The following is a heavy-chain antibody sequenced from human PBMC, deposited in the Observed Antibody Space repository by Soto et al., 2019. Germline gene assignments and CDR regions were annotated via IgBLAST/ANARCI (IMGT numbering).Heavy chain of an antibody. V-gene: IGHV3-23*01. J-gene: IGHJ2*01. CDR1: GFTFSSYA. Sequence: EVQLLESGGGLVQPGGSLRLSCVASGFTFSSYAMNWVRQAPGKGLEWVSVISGSGDSTYYADSVKGRFTISRDNYKNTLYLQMNSLRAEDTAVYYCARRERGWYFDLWGRGTLVTVSS. CDR2: ISGSGDST. CDR3: ARRERGWYFDL.